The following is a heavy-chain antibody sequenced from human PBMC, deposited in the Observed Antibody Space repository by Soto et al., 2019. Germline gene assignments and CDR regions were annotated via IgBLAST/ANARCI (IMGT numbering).Heavy chain of an antibody. CDR3: ARVPSSGWPYFFDY. CDR2: IGSSSVTI. J-gene: IGHJ4*02. D-gene: IGHD6-19*01. V-gene: IGHV3-48*01. Sequence: WGPQRLSKTAAWFNLVDLVINRIRQTTGKGLEWISCIGSSSVTIFHADSVKGRFTISRDSAKNSLYLQMNSLRAEDTAMYYCARVPSSGWPYFFDYWGLGTLVTVSS. CDR1: WFNLVDLV.